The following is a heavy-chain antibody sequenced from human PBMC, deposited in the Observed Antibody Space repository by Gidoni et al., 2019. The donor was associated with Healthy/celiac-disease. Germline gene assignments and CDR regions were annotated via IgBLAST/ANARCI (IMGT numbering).Heavy chain of an antibody. CDR2: IIPIFGTA. Sequence: QVQLVQSGAEVKKPGSSVKVSCKASGCTFRSYAISWVRQAPGQGLEWMGGIIPIFGTANYAQKFQGRVTITADKSTSTAYMELSSLRSEDTAVYYCARVGYCTNGVCYTGGFDYWGQGTLVTVSS. J-gene: IGHJ4*02. D-gene: IGHD2-8*01. CDR1: GCTFRSYA. CDR3: ARVGYCTNGVCYTGGFDY. V-gene: IGHV1-69*06.